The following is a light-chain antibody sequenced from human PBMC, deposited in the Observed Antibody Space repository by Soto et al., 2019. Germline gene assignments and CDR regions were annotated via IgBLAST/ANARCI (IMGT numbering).Light chain of an antibody. CDR3: HQRKSWPRT. J-gene: IGKJ1*01. Sequence: EIVLTQAPATLSSSPGERATLSCRASQTVGSRLAWYQHKPGQAPRLLIYDSSNRATGIPARFSGSGSGTDFTLTISSLEPEDFAVYYCHQRKSWPRTFGQGTKVDIK. CDR2: DSS. V-gene: IGKV3-11*01. CDR1: QTVGSR.